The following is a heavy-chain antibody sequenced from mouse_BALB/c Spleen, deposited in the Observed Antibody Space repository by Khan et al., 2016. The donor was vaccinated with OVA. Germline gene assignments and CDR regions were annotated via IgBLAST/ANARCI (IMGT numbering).Heavy chain of an antibody. CDR2: IIYTGYT. CDR3: ARSTYRYAFVY. J-gene: IGHJ3*01. D-gene: IGHD2-12*01. V-gene: IGHV3-8*02. CDR1: GDSIPSGY. Sequence: EVKLLESGPSLVKPSQTLSLTCSVTGDSIPSGYWNWIRKFPGNKLEYMGYIIYTGYTYYNPSLKSRISITRHTSKNQYYLQLSSVTDEDTATYYCARSTYRYAFVYWGQGTLVTVSA.